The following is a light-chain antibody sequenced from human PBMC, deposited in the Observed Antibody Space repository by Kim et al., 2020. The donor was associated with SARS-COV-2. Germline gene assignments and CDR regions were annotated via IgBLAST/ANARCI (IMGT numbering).Light chain of an antibody. CDR2: DVS. Sequence: GQSVTISCTGTSGDVGTYKYVSWYQQHPGKAPKLMIYDVSERPSGVPDRFSGSKSGNTASLTISGLQAEDEADYYCSSYTSSSTYAFGTGTKVTVL. J-gene: IGLJ1*01. V-gene: IGLV2-11*01. CDR1: SGDVGTYKY. CDR3: SSYTSSSTYA.